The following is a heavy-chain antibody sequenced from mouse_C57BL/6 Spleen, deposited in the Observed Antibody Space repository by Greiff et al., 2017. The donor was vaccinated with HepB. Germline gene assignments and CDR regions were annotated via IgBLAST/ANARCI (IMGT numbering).Heavy chain of an antibody. J-gene: IGHJ3*01. Sequence: EVQRVESGGDLVKPGGSLKLSCAASGFTFSSYGMSWVRQTPDKRLEWVATISSGGSYTYYPDSVKGRFTISRDNAKNTLYLQMSSLKSEDTAMYYCARGRYDYPSFAYWGQGTLVTVSA. D-gene: IGHD2-4*01. CDR3: ARGRYDYPSFAY. V-gene: IGHV5-6*01. CDR2: ISSGGSYT. CDR1: GFTFSSYG.